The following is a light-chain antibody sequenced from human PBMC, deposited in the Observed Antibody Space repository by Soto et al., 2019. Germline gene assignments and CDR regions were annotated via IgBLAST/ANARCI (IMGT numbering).Light chain of an antibody. CDR2: EGS. J-gene: IGLJ1*01. CDR1: SSDVGSYNL. V-gene: IGLV2-23*03. Sequence: QSVLTQPASVSGSPGQSITISCTGTSSDVGSYNLVSWYQQHPGKAPKLMIYEGSKRPSGVSNRFSGSKSGNTASLTISGLQAEDESDYYFCSYAVSSSFRDVFGTGTKLTVL. CDR3: CSYAVSSSFRDV.